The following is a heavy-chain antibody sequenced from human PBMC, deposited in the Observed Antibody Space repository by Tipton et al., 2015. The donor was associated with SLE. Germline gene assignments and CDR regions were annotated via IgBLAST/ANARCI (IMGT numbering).Heavy chain of an antibody. D-gene: IGHD6-19*01. CDR3: AKGSTVAGWYFDL. Sequence: GSLRLSCAASGFTFDDYDMSWVRQAPGKGVELVSGSNWNGGSTGYADSVKGRFTISRDNAKNSLYLQMKSLRAEDTAVYYCAKGSTVAGWYFDLWGRGTLVTVSS. CDR2: SNWNGGST. CDR1: GFTFDDYD. J-gene: IGHJ2*01. V-gene: IGHV3-20*04.